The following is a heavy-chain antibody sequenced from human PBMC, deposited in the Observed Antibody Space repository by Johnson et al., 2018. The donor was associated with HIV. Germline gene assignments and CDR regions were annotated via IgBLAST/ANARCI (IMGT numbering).Heavy chain of an antibody. D-gene: IGHD4-23*01. J-gene: IGHJ3*02. Sequence: VQLVESGGGVVQPGRSLRLSCAASGFTFSSYGMHWVRQAPGKGLEWVGRIKTKTDGGTTDYAAPVKGRFTISRDDSKNTLYLQMNSLKTEDTAVYYCTTDYHVVFGGFDIWGQGTMVTVSS. CDR3: TTDYHVVFGGFDI. V-gene: IGHV3-15*01. CDR1: GFTFSSYG. CDR2: IKTKTDGGTT.